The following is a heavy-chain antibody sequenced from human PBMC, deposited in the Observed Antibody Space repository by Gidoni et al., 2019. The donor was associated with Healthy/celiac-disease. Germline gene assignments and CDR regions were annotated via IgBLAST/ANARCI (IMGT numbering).Heavy chain of an antibody. CDR2: IYYSGST. J-gene: IGHJ3*02. Sequence: QLQLQESGPGLVKPSETLSLTCPVSGGSISSSSYYWGWIRQPPGKGLEWIGSIYYSGSTYYNPSLKSRVTISVDTSKNQFSLKLSSVTAADTAVYYCASGDSSSWFWAFDIWGQGTMVTVSS. CDR3: ASGDSSSWFWAFDI. V-gene: IGHV4-39*01. D-gene: IGHD6-13*01. CDR1: GGSISSSSYY.